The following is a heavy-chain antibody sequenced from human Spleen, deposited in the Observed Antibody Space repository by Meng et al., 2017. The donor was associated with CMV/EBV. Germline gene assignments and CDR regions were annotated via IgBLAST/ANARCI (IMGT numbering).Heavy chain of an antibody. CDR3: ARDEISCSSTSCFFDY. CDR1: GGSFSGYY. CDR2: INHSGST. Sequence: YGGSFSGYYWSWIRQPPGKGLEWIGEINHSGSTNYNPSLKSRVTISVDTSKNQFSLKLSSVTAADTAVYYCARDEISCSSTSCFFDYWGQGTLVTVSS. J-gene: IGHJ4*02. V-gene: IGHV4-34*01. D-gene: IGHD2-2*01.